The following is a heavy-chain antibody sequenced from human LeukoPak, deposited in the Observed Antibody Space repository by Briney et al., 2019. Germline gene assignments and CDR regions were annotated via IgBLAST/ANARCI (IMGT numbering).Heavy chain of an antibody. V-gene: IGHV3-48*03. J-gene: IGHJ4*02. Sequence: GGSLRLSCAASGFTFNFFEMNWVRQAPGKGLELVSYISSSGSPIYYADSVKGRFTISRDNAKNSLYLQMNSLRAEDTAVYYCAKDRDYEGAKFDYWGQGTLVTVSS. CDR3: AKDRDYEGAKFDY. CDR1: GFTFNFFE. CDR2: ISSSGSPI. D-gene: IGHD3-16*01.